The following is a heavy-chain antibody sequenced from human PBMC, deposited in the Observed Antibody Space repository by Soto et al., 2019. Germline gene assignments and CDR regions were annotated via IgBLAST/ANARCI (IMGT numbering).Heavy chain of an antibody. CDR3: ARLKSRLGGSGEDAFDI. Sequence: ASVKVSCKASGYTFTSYYMHWVRQAPGQGLEWMGIINPSGGSTSYAQKFQGRVAMTRDTSTSTVYMELSSLRSEDTAVYYCARLKSRLGGSGEDAFDIWGQGTMVTVSS. CDR1: GYTFTSYY. CDR2: INPSGGST. V-gene: IGHV1-46*01. J-gene: IGHJ3*02. D-gene: IGHD3-10*01.